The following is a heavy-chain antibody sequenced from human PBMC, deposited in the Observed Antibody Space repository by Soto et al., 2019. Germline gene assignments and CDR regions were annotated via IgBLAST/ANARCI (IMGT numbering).Heavy chain of an antibody. CDR3: AKAKTNYYDSSVYYSYYFDY. J-gene: IGHJ4*02. V-gene: IGHV3-30*18. CDR2: ISYDGSTK. CDR1: GFTFSSHG. Sequence: LRLSCAASGFTFSSHGMHWVRQAPGKGLEWVALISYDGSTKYYADSVKRRFTVSRDNSKNTLYLQMNSLRPEDTALYYCAKAKTNYYDSSVYYSYYFDYWGRGTLVTVSS. D-gene: IGHD3-22*01.